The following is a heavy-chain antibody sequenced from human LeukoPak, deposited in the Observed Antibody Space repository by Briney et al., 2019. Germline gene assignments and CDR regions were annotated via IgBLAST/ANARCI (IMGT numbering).Heavy chain of an antibody. V-gene: IGHV1-2*02. CDR3: SRVRYCSGSSCYSDDCYFDY. CDR1: GYTFSGYY. J-gene: IGHJ4*02. D-gene: IGHD2-15*01. CDR2: INPNSGGR. Sequence: AASVKVSCKASGYTFSGYYMNWVRQAPGQGLEWMGWINPNSGGRNYAQKFQGRVTMTSDTSIGKAYMELSGQRSDDTAVYYCSRVRYCSGSSCYSDDCYFDYRGQGTLVTDSS.